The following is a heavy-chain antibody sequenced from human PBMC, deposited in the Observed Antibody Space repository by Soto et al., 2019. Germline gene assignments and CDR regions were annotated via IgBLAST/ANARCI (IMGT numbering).Heavy chain of an antibody. J-gene: IGHJ6*02. CDR3: XXXXXXXXXXLVDX. CDR1: DDSSSSYK. CDR2: IDSNGGT. Sequence: QVQLQESGPGLVKPSETLSLTCTVSDDSSSSYKWSWIRQPPGRRLEWIGYIDSNGGTSYNPSLPSRVTISIDTSTKQFSLKLXSVTAADTAXYYXXXXXXXXXXXLVDXWGQGTTVTVSS. V-gene: IGHV4-59*01.